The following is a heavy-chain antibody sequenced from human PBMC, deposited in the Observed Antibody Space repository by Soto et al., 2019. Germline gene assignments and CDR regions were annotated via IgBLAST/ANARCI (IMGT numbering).Heavy chain of an antibody. Sequence: PGGSLRLSCAASGFTFSSYGMHWVRQAPGKGLEWVAVISYDGSNKYYADSVKGRFTISRDNSKNTLYLQMNSLRAEDTAVYYCAGDGAIEVATHRGMDVWGKGTTVTVSS. CDR3: AGDGAIEVATHRGMDV. CDR1: GFTFSSYG. CDR2: ISYDGSNK. V-gene: IGHV3-30*03. J-gene: IGHJ6*04. D-gene: IGHD2-15*01.